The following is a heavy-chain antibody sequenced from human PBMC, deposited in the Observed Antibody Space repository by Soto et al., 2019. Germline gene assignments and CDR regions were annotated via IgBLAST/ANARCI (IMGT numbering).Heavy chain of an antibody. CDR3: ARGASSTSPLHWFDS. D-gene: IGHD2-2*01. Sequence: TSETLSLTCTVSGGSISSGGYYWSWIRQHPGKGLEWIGYIYYTGSAYYNPSLKSRVTISIDTSENRFSLKLSSVTVADTAVYYCARGASSTSPLHWFDSWGQGTQVTV. CDR1: GGSISSGGYY. V-gene: IGHV4-31*03. CDR2: IYYTGSA. J-gene: IGHJ5*01.